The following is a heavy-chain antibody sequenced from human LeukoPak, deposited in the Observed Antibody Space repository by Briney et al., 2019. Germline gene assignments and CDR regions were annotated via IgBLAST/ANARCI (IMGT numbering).Heavy chain of an antibody. CDR2: INHSGST. CDR3: ARGARRASCPSFGY. Sequence: PSETLSLTCAVYGGSFSGYYWSWIRQPPGKGLGWIGEINHSGSTNYNPSLKSRVTISVDTSKNQFSLKLSSVTAADTAVYYCARGARRASCPSFGYWGQGTLVTVSS. CDR1: GGSFSGYY. D-gene: IGHD2-2*01. J-gene: IGHJ4*02. V-gene: IGHV4-34*01.